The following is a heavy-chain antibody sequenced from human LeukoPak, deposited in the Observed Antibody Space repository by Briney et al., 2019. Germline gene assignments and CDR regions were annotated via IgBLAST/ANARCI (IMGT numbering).Heavy chain of an antibody. V-gene: IGHV1-69*05. Sequence: SVKVSCKASGGTFSSYAISWVRQAPGQGLEWMGRIIPIFGTANYAQKFQGRVTITTDESTGTAYMELSSLRSEDTAVYYCARDREMATIGHGAFDIWGQGTMVTVSS. D-gene: IGHD5-24*01. CDR3: ARDREMATIGHGAFDI. CDR2: IIPIFGTA. J-gene: IGHJ3*02. CDR1: GGTFSSYA.